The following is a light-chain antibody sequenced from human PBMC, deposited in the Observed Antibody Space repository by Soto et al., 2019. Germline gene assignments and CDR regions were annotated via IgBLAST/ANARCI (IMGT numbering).Light chain of an antibody. CDR3: SSYTSSSTLAV. Sequence: QAVLTQPASVSGSPGQSITISCTGTSSDVGGYNYVSWYQQHPGKAPKLMIYDVSNRPSGVSNRFSGSKSGNTASLTISGLQADDEADYYCSSYTSSSTLAVFGGGTQLTVL. V-gene: IGLV2-14*01. J-gene: IGLJ7*01. CDR1: SSDVGGYNY. CDR2: DVS.